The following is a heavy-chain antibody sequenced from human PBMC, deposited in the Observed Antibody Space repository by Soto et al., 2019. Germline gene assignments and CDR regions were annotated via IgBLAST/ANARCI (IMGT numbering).Heavy chain of an antibody. CDR2: INHSGST. Sequence: SETLSLTCAVYGGSFSGYYWSWIRQPPGKGLEWIGEINHSGSTNYNPSLKSRVTISVDTSKNQFSLKPSSVTAADTAVYYCAREAAAAGTPTRYFQHWGQGTLVTVSS. V-gene: IGHV4-34*01. CDR3: AREAAAAGTPTRYFQH. CDR1: GGSFSGYY. J-gene: IGHJ1*01. D-gene: IGHD6-13*01.